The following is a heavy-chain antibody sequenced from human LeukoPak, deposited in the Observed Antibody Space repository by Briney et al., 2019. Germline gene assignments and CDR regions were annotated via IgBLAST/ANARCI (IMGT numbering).Heavy chain of an antibody. CDR2: IYIAGST. V-gene: IGHV3-53*01. Sequence: GGSLRLSCAASGFTVSSTYMSWVRQAPGKGLEWVSVIYIAGSTYYADSVKGRFTISRDSSKNTLYLQMNSLRAGDAAVYYCAKAPVTTCSGAYCYPFDYWSQGTLVTVSS. CDR3: AKAPVTTCSGAYCYPFDY. CDR1: GFTVSSTY. J-gene: IGHJ4*02. D-gene: IGHD2-15*01.